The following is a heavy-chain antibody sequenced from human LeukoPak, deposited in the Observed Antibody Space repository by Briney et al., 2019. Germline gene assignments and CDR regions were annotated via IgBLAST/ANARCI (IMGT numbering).Heavy chain of an antibody. CDR1: GFTVSSNY. V-gene: IGHV3-53*01. D-gene: IGHD4-17*01. J-gene: IGHJ4*02. CDR2: IYSGGST. CDR3: ARGITVTTIDY. Sequence: GGSLRLSCAASGFTVSSNYMSWVRQAPGKGLEWVSVIYSGGSTYYADSMKGRFTISRDNSKNTLYLQMNSLRAEDTAVYYCARGITVTTIDYWGQGTLVTVSS.